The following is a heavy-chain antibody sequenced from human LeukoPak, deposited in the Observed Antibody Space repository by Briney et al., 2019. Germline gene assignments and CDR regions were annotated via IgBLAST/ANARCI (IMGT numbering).Heavy chain of an antibody. V-gene: IGHV4-61*01. J-gene: IGHJ4*02. CDR3: ARGYSYGWVDY. Sequence: PSETLSLTCTVSGYSISSSYYWSWIRQPPGQGLEWIGYIYYSGSTNYNPSLKSRVTISVDTSKNQFSLKLSSVTAADTAVYYCARGYSYGWVDYWGQGTLVTVSS. D-gene: IGHD5-18*01. CDR1: GYSISSSYY. CDR2: IYYSGST.